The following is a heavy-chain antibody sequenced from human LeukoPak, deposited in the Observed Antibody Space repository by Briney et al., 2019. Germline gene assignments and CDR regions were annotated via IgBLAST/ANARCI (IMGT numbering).Heavy chain of an antibody. J-gene: IGHJ4*02. CDR1: GGSFSGYY. CDR2: INHSGST. CDR3: ARGLNGIQLWFRFDY. Sequence: SETLSLTCAVYGGSFSGYYWSWIRQPPGKGLEWIGEINHSGSTNYNPSLKSRVTISVDTSKNQFSLKLGSVTAADTAVYYCARGLNGIQLWFRFDYWGQGTLVTVSS. D-gene: IGHD5-18*01. V-gene: IGHV4-34*01.